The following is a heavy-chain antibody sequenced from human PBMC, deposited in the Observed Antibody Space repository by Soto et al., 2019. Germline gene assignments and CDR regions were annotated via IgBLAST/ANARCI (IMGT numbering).Heavy chain of an antibody. D-gene: IGHD6-19*01. CDR3: GRDQSVAGPTALDY. CDR1: GFTFSRSW. CDR2: ISSDGSNI. V-gene: IGHV3-74*01. Sequence: PGGSLILSCAASGFTFSRSWMHWVRLAPGQGLMWVSRISSDGSNIIYADSVKGRFTISRDNAKNTLYLQMNSLKTEDTAVYYCGRDQSVAGPTALDYWGPGTLVTVSS. J-gene: IGHJ4*02.